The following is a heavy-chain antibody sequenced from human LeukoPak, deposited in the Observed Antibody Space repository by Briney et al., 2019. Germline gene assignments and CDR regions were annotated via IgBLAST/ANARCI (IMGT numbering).Heavy chain of an antibody. Sequence: SETLSLTCAVYGGSFSGYYWSWIRQPPGKGLEWIGEINHSGSTNYNPSLKSRVTISVDTSKNQFSLKLSSVTAADTAVYYCARGGNRGAYYYDSSGSPTDYWGQGTLVTVSS. V-gene: IGHV4-34*01. CDR2: INHSGST. CDR1: GGSFSGYY. CDR3: ARGGNRGAYYYDSSGSPTDY. D-gene: IGHD3-22*01. J-gene: IGHJ4*02.